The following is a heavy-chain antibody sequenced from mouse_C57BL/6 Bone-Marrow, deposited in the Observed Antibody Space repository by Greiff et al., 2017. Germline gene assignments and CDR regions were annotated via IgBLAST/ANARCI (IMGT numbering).Heavy chain of an antibody. D-gene: IGHD1-1*01. CDR1: GFTFSDYG. V-gene: IGHV5-17*01. J-gene: IGHJ3*01. CDR2: ISSGSSTI. CDR3: GRRNYGSSSAWFAY. Sequence: EVNVVESGGGLVKPGGSLKLSCAASGFTFSDYGMHWVRQAPEKGLEWVAYISSGSSTIYYADTVKGRFTISRDNAKNTLFLQMTSLRSEDTAMYYCGRRNYGSSSAWFAYWGQGTLVTVSA.